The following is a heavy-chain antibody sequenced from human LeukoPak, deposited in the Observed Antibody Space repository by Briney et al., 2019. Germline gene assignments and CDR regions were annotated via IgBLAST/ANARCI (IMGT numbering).Heavy chain of an antibody. V-gene: IGHV4-30-4*01. D-gene: IGHD2-15*01. Sequence: PSQTLSLTCSVSGGSISSGDYYWSWIRRSPGKGLQWLGNIYHNGFSDNNPSLKSRVTMSVDTSKTQFSLSLSSVTGADTAVYYCARAAYFESGGRYNYYGLDVWGPGATVTVSS. CDR1: GGSISSGDYY. CDR2: IYHNGFS. CDR3: ARAAYFESGGRYNYYGLDV. J-gene: IGHJ6*02.